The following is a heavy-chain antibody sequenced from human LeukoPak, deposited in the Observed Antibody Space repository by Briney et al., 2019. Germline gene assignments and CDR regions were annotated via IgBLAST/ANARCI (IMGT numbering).Heavy chain of an antibody. CDR1: GGSISSGSYY. J-gene: IGHJ4*02. CDR3: ARGPRIIGGTTPFDY. V-gene: IGHV4-61*02. Sequence: PSETLPLTCTVSGGSISSGSYYWSWIRQPAGKGLEWIGRIYTSGSANYNPSLKSRVTISVDTSKNQFSLKLSSVTAADTAVYYCARGPRIIGGTTPFDYWGQGTLVTVSS. D-gene: IGHD2-15*01. CDR2: IYTSGSA.